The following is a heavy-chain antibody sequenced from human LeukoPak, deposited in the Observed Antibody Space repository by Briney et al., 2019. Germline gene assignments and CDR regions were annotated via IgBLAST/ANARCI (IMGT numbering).Heavy chain of an antibody. J-gene: IGHJ5*02. D-gene: IGHD3-3*01. Sequence: SETLSLTCTVSGGSISSSSYYWGWIRQPPGKGLEWIGSIYYSGSTYYNPSLKSRVTISVDTSKNQFSLKLSSVTAADTAVYYCARDGITIFGVVTGWFDPWGQGTLVTVSS. CDR3: ARDGITIFGVVTGWFDP. CDR1: GGSISSSSYY. V-gene: IGHV4-39*07. CDR2: IYYSGST.